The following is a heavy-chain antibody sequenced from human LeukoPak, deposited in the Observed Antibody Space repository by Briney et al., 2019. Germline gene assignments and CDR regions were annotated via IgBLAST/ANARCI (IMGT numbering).Heavy chain of an antibody. D-gene: IGHD1-26*01. CDR1: GFTFDDYA. CDR3: AKARWEPNFDY. V-gene: IGHV3-43*02. Sequence: GGSLRLSCAASGFTFDDYAMHWVRQGPGKSLEWVSLINGNGDIAYYGDSVRGRFTVPRDNAKNSLYLQMNSLTTEDTALYYCAKARWEPNFDYWGQGTLVTVSS. J-gene: IGHJ4*02. CDR2: INGNGDIA.